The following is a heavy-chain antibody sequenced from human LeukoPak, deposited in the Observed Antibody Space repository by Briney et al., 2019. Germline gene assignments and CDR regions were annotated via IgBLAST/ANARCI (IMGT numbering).Heavy chain of an antibody. CDR1: GGSISSSSYY. Sequence: PSETLSLTCTVSGGSISSSSYYWGWIRQPPGKGLEWIGSIYYSGSTYYNPSLKSRVTISVDTSKNQFSLKLSSVTAADTAVYYCARIQREQLTLDWGQGTLVTVSS. V-gene: IGHV4-39*01. CDR2: IYYSGST. CDR3: ARIQREQLTLD. D-gene: IGHD6-6*01. J-gene: IGHJ4*02.